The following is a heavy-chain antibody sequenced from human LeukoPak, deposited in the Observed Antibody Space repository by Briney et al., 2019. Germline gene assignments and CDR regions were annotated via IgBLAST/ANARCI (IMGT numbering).Heavy chain of an antibody. V-gene: IGHV5-51*01. J-gene: IGHJ4*02. Sequence: GESLKISCKGSGYNFTNYWIGWVRQMPGKGLERMGIIFPSDSDTRYSPSFQGQVTISADKSISTAYLQWSSLKASDTAMYYCASLIYGGNSALNWGQGTLVTVSS. CDR3: ASLIYGGNSALN. CDR2: IFPSDSDT. CDR1: GYNFTNYW. D-gene: IGHD4-23*01.